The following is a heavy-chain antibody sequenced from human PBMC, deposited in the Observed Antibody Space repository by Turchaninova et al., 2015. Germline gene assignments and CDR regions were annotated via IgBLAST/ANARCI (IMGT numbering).Heavy chain of an antibody. J-gene: IGHJ4*02. Sequence: QVQLQQSGPGLVKPSQTLSLTCAISGDSVSSSSASWNWVRQSPSKGLESLGRTYYRSRWYMVFEFSLKSFIPFTSETSKNQFSLRLKSVTPEDTAVYYCARGGTYFKGFEFWGQGALVTVSS. V-gene: IGHV6-1*03. CDR1: GDSVSSSSAS. D-gene: IGHD1-26*01. CDR2: TYYRSRWYM. CDR3: ARGGTYFKGFEF.